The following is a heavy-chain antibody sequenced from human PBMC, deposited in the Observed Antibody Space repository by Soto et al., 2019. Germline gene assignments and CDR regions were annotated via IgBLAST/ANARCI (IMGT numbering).Heavy chain of an antibody. J-gene: IGHJ6*02. CDR2: INHSGST. CDR1: GGSFSGYY. V-gene: IGHV4-34*01. D-gene: IGHD3-9*01. CDR3: ARGGGYYDILTGYFDYYYYYGMDV. Sequence: SETLSLTCAVYGGSFSGYYWSWIRQPPGKGLEWIGEINHSGSTNYNPSLKSRVTISVDTSKNQFSLKLSSVTAADTAVYYCARGGGYYDILTGYFDYYYYYGMDVWGQGTTVTV.